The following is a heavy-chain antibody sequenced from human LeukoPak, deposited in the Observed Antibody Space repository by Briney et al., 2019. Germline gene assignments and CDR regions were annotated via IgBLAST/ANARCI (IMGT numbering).Heavy chain of an antibody. J-gene: IGHJ6*02. CDR1: GGSISSGSYY. CDR3: ARRGSPHYYYGMDV. CDR2: IYTSGST. V-gene: IGHV4-61*02. D-gene: IGHD6-13*01. Sequence: SQTLSLTCTVSGGSISSGSYYWSWIRQPAGKGLEWIGRIYTSGSTNYNPSLKSRVTISVDTSKNQFSLKLSSVTAADTAVYYCARRGSPHYYYGMDVWGQGTTVTVSS.